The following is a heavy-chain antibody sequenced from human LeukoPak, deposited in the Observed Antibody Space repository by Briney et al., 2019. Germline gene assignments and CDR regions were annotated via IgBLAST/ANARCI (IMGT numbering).Heavy chain of an antibody. CDR1: GYTFTSYD. CDR2: MNPNSGNT. V-gene: IGHV1-8*03. D-gene: IGHD3-3*01. CDR3: ATQRERTYYDFWSGPPRRYAFDI. Sequence: ASVKVSCKASGYTFTSYDINWVRQATGQGLEWMGWMNPNSGNTGYAQKFQGRVTITRNTSISTAYMELSSLRSEDTAVYYCATQRERTYYDFWSGPPRRYAFDIWGQETMVTVSS. J-gene: IGHJ3*02.